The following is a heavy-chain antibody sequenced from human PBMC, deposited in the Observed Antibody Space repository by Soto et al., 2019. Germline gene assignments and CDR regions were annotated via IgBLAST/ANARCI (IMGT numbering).Heavy chain of an antibody. D-gene: IGHD1-26*01. Sequence: GGSLRLSCAASGFTFSNYGMHWVRQAPGKGLEWVAIIWYDGSNDYYVDSVKGRFTISRDNSKNTLSLQMNSLRAEDTAVYYCARDRWEFQLFYYGLDVWGPVTTGPVSS. CDR3: ARDRWEFQLFYYGLDV. CDR1: GFTFSNYG. CDR2: IWYDGSND. V-gene: IGHV3-33*01. J-gene: IGHJ6*02.